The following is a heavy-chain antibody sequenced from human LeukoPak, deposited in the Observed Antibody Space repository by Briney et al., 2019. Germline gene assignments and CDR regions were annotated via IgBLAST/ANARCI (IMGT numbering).Heavy chain of an antibody. D-gene: IGHD4-11*01. CDR1: GFTVSNAW. V-gene: IGHV3-15*07. J-gene: IGHJ4*02. CDR2: IKSKTDGGTT. Sequence: GGSLRLSCAASGFTVSNAWMNWVRQALGKGLEWVGRIKSKTDGGTTDYAAPVKGRFTISRDDSKNTLFLQMNSLKTEDTAVYYCTHYTVTTSFDYWGQGTLVTVSS. CDR3: THYTVTTSFDY.